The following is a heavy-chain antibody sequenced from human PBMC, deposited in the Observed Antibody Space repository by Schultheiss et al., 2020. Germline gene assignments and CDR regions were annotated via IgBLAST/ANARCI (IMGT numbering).Heavy chain of an antibody. CDR3: AREGGYGDYGFDY. J-gene: IGHJ4*02. V-gene: IGHV4-34*01. CDR2: INHSGST. Sequence: SETLSLTCAVYGGSFSGYYWSWIRQPPGKGLEWIGEINHSGSTNYNPSLKSRVTISVDKSKNQFSLKLSSVTAADTAVYYCAREGGYGDYGFDYWGQGTLVTVSS. CDR1: GGSFSGYY. D-gene: IGHD4-17*01.